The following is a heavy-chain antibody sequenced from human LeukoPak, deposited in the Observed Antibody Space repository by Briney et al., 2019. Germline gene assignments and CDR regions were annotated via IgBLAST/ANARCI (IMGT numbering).Heavy chain of an antibody. V-gene: IGHV3-23*01. Sequence: PGGSLRLSCAASGFTFSSYAMSWVRQAPGKGLEWVSAISGSGGSTYYADSVKGRFTISRDNSKNTLYLQMSSLRAEDTAVYYCAKTALYGSGRSHYFDYWGQGTLVTVSS. D-gene: IGHD3-10*01. CDR1: GFTFSSYA. CDR3: AKTALYGSGRSHYFDY. CDR2: ISGSGGST. J-gene: IGHJ4*02.